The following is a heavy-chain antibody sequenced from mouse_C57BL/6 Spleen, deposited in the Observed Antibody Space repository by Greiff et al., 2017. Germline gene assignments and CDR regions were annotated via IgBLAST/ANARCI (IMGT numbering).Heavy chain of an antibody. CDR3: ARHLYGYYAMDY. CDR1: GFSLTSYG. Sequence: QVQLKESGPGLVAPSQSLSITCTVSGFSLTSYGVHWVRQPPGKGLEWLVVIWSDGSTTYNSALKSRLSISKDNSKSQVFLRMNSLQTDDTAMYYCARHLYGYYAMDYWGQGTSVTVSS. V-gene: IGHV2-6-1*01. CDR2: IWSDGST. D-gene: IGHD1-1*02. J-gene: IGHJ4*01.